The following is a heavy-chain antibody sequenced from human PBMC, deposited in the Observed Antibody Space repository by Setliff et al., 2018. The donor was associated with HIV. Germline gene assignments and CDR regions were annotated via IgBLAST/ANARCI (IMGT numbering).Heavy chain of an antibody. D-gene: IGHD2-2*01. V-gene: IGHV4-39*01. Sequence: SETLSLTCTVSSGAISRAASYWSWIRQSPGKGLEWIGTIFYRGDTYYNPSLKSRLTLSVDTSKSQFSLRLASVTVADTAVYYCARPFPCASTTCYFAAFDMWGQGIPVTVSS. CDR2: IFYRGDT. CDR3: ARPFPCASTTCYFAAFDM. CDR1: SGAISRAASY. J-gene: IGHJ1*01.